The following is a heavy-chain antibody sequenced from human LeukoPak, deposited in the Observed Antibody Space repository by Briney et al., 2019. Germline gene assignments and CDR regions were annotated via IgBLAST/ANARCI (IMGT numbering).Heavy chain of an antibody. V-gene: IGHV3-7*01. CDR1: GFTFSSYW. J-gene: IGHJ4*02. CDR2: IKQDGSEK. D-gene: IGHD3-3*01. CDR3: AKSGVLEWLTGDY. Sequence: GGSLRLSCAASGFTFSSYWMSWVRQAPGKGLEWAANIKQDGSEKYYVDSVKGRFTISRDNAKNSLYLQMNSLRAEDTAVYYCAKSGVLEWLTGDYWGQGTLVTVSS.